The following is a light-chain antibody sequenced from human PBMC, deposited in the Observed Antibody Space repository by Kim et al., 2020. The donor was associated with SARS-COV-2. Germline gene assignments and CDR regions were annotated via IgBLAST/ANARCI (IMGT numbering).Light chain of an antibody. V-gene: IGLV2-14*01. CDR3: SSNTSSNTYV. CDR1: SSDVGGYNY. CDR2: DVS. J-gene: IGLJ1*01. Sequence: QSALTQPASVSGSPGQSITISCTGTSSDVGGYNYVSWYQQHPGKAPKLMIYDVSKRPSGVSNRFSGSKSGNTASLTISGLQAEDEADYYCSSNTSSNTYVFGTGTKVTVL.